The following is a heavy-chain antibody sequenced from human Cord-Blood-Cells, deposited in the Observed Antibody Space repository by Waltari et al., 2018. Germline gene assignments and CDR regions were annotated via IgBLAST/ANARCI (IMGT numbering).Heavy chain of an antibody. J-gene: IGHJ4*02. Sequence: QVQLQQWGAGLLKPSETLSLTCAVYGGSFSGYYWSRIRQPPGKGLEWIGEINHSGSTNYNPYLKSRVTISVDTSKNQFSLKLSSVTAADTAVYYCARNRVLWFGELSLDYWGQGTLVTVSS. CDR2: INHSGST. CDR3: ARNRVLWFGELSLDY. D-gene: IGHD3-10*01. CDR1: GGSFSGYY. V-gene: IGHV4-34*01.